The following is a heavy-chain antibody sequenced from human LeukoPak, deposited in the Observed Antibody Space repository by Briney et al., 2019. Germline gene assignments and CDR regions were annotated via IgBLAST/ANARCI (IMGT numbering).Heavy chain of an antibody. CDR3: ARDTRGESDY. D-gene: IGHD2-2*01. J-gene: IGHJ4*01. CDR1: GFIFSNYA. V-gene: IGHV3-48*04. CDR2: INSNSDTV. Sequence: GGSLRLSCAASGFIFSNYAMGWVRQAPGKGLEWISYINSNSDTVHYSNSVEGRFTISRDNAKNSLYLQMNSLRAEDTAMYYCARDTRGESDYWGHGTLVTVSS.